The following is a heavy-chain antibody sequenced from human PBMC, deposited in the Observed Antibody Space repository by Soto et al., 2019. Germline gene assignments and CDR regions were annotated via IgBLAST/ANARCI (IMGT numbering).Heavy chain of an antibody. CDR1: GDSVSSNSAA. CDR2: TYYRSKWYN. J-gene: IGHJ3*02. D-gene: IGHD4-4*01. Sequence: SQTLSLTCAISGDSVSSNSAAWNWIRQSPSRGLEWLGRTYYRSKWYNEDAVSVKSRITINSDTSNNQFSLQLNSVTPEDTAVYYCARESDYSDAFDIWGQGTMVTVSS. CDR3: ARESDYSDAFDI. V-gene: IGHV6-1*01.